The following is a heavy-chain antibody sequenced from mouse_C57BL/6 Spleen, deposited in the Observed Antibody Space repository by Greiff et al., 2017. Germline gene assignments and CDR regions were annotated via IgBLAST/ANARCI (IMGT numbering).Heavy chain of an antibody. CDR2: ISDGGSYT. V-gene: IGHV5-4*01. J-gene: IGHJ1*03. CDR1: GFTFSSYA. Sequence: EVQLVESGGGLVKPGGSLKLSCAASGFTFSSYAMSWVRQTPEKRLEWVATISDGGSYTYYPDNVKGRFTISRDNAKNNLYLQMSHLKSEDTAMYYCAREYGYTRYFDVWGTGTTVTVSS. CDR3: AREYGYTRYFDV. D-gene: IGHD2-2*01.